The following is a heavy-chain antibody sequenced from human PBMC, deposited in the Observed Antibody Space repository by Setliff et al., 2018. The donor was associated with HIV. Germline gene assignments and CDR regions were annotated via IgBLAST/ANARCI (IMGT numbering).Heavy chain of an antibody. V-gene: IGHV1-24*01. D-gene: IGHD4-17*01. CDR3: AADRPRYGDLPGD. J-gene: IGHJ4*02. CDR1: GYTLTELS. CDR2: FDPEDGET. Sequence: ASVKVSCKVFGYTLTELSIHCVLQAPGKGLEWMGGFDPEDGETIYAQKFQGRLTMTEDTSTDTASMELSSLRSEDTAVYDCAADRPRYGDLPGDWGQGTLVTVSS.